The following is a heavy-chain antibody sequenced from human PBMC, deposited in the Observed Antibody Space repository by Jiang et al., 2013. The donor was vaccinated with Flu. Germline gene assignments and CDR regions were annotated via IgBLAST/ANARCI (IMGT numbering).Heavy chain of an antibody. CDR1: GYTFTNYD. CDR3: ARPKYYYDGTDYQEFAYDV. Sequence: SGAEVKKPGASVKVSCKASGYTFTNYDINWLRQATGQGLEWMGWMNVNNGNSGYAQKFQGRVTVTRDTSISTAYMELNSLTSEDTAVYYCARPKYYYDGTDYQEFAYDVWGPGTMVTVSS. J-gene: IGHJ3*01. D-gene: IGHD3-22*01. V-gene: IGHV1-8*01. CDR2: MNVNNGNS.